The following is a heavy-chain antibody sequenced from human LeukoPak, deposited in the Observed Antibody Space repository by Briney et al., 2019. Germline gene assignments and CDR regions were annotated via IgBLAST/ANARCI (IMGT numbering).Heavy chain of an antibody. D-gene: IGHD6-6*01. CDR1: GGSINNYY. J-gene: IGHJ4*02. V-gene: IGHV4-59*01. CDR2: IYYSGST. CDR3: ARGGSSSYRLSYFDY. Sequence: SETLSLTCTVSGGSINNYYWNWIRQPLGKGLEWIGDIYYSGSTNYNPSLKSRVTISVDTSKNQFSLKVSSVTAADTAVYYCARGGSSSYRLSYFDYWGQGTLVTVSS.